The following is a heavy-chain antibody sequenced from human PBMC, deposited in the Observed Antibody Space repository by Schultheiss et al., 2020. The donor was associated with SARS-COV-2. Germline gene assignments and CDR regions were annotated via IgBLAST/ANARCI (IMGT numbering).Heavy chain of an antibody. Sequence: GGSLRLSCAASGFTFNNFAMHWVRQAPGKGLEWVALIWYDGTYKYYADSVKGRFTISRDDSRNTLYLQMNSLRAEDTAVYYCARDHHTGTFCTDYWGQGTLVTVSS. V-gene: IGHV3-33*01. CDR1: GFTFNNFA. CDR3: ARDHHTGTFCTDY. J-gene: IGHJ4*02. CDR2: IWYDGTYK. D-gene: IGHD4-17*01.